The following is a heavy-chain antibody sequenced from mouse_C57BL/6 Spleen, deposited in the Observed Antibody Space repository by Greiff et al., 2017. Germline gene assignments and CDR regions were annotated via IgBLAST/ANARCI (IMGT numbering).Heavy chain of an antibody. CDR3: ARGNYDYFDY. CDR2: FHPYNDDT. Sequence: VQLQQSGAELVKPGASVKMSCKASGYTFTTYPIEWMKQNHGKSLEWIGNFHPYNDDTTYNEKFKGKATWPVVKSSSTVYLELSRLTSVDSAVYYCARGNYDYFDYWGQGTTLTVSS. J-gene: IGHJ2*01. CDR1: GYTFTTYP. D-gene: IGHD2-1*01. V-gene: IGHV1-47*01.